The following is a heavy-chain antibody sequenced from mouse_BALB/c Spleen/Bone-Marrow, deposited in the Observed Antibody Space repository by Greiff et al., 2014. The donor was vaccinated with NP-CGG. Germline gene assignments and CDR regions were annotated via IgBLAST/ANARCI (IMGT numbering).Heavy chain of an antibody. CDR3: ARYYYGFLDY. Sequence: VKLAESGPGLVAPSQSLSITCTVSGFSLTSYGVHWVRQPPGKGLEWLGVIWAGGSTHYNSALMSRLRIGKDNSKSQVFLKMNSLQTDDTAMYYCARYYYGFLDYWGQGTTLTVSS. J-gene: IGHJ2*01. V-gene: IGHV2-9*02. CDR2: IWAGGST. CDR1: GFSLTSYG. D-gene: IGHD1-2*01.